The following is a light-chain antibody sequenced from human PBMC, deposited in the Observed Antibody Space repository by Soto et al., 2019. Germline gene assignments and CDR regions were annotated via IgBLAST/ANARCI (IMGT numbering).Light chain of an antibody. CDR2: EVS. Sequence: QSALTQPASVSXSPGQXXTISCTGTGSDVGGYNYVSWYQQHPGKAPKLMIYEVSNRPSGVSNRFSGSKSGNTASLTISGLQAEHEADYYCSSYPSSSSLKWVFGGGTKLTVL. V-gene: IGLV2-14*01. CDR3: SSYPSSSSLKWV. J-gene: IGLJ3*02. CDR1: GSDVGGYNY.